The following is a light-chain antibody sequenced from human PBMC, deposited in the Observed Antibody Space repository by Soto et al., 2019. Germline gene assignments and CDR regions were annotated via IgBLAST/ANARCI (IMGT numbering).Light chain of an antibody. Sequence: EIVLTQSPGTLSLSPGERATLSCRASQSVSSTYLAWYQQKPGQPPRLLIYGASSRATGIPDRFSGSGSGKYFTHTSTRLASEDFAFYYWQQYGTSPITFGQGT. CDR1: QSVSSTY. V-gene: IGKV3-20*01. CDR2: GAS. CDR3: QQYGTSPIT. J-gene: IGKJ5*01.